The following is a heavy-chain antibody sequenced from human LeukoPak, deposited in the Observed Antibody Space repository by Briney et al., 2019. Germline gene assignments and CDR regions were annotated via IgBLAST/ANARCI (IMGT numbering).Heavy chain of an antibody. CDR3: ATDRSWGGFDN. J-gene: IGHJ4*02. Sequence: GGSLRLSCAASEITFSTYWMHWVRQAPGKGLLWVSRIKTDGTTTYYADSVKGRFTVSRDNAKNTLYLQMNSPRAEDTAVYYCATDRSWGGFDNWGQGTLVTVSS. D-gene: IGHD3-16*01. V-gene: IGHV3-74*01. CDR1: EITFSTYW. CDR2: IKTDGTTT.